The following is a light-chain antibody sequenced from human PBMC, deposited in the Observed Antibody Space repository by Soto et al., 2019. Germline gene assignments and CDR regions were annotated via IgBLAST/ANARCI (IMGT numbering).Light chain of an antibody. CDR1: QRVGSSY. V-gene: IGKV3D-20*02. J-gene: IGKJ1*01. CDR3: QQRSNWPRT. CDR2: GAS. Sequence: EIVLTQSPGTLSLSPGERATLSCRASQRVGSSYLAWYQHKHDQAPRLLIYGASGRATGIPARFSGSGSGTDLTITISSLEPEDFEVYYCQQRSNWPRTFGQGTKVDIK.